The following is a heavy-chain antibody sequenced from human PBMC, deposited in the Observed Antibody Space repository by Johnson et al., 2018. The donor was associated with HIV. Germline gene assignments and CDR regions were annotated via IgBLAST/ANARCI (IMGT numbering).Heavy chain of an antibody. CDR2: IKQDGSEK. V-gene: IGHV3-7*02. CDR3: AAGGRTEAVA. CDR1: GFTFSSYW. Sequence: VQLVESGGGVVQPGTSLRLSCAASGFTFSSYWMSWVRQAPGKGLEWVANIKQDGSEKHYVDSVKGRFIISRDNAKNSLYLQMNSLRAEDTAVYYCAAGGRTEAVAWGQGTMVTVSS. D-gene: IGHD3-16*01. J-gene: IGHJ3*01.